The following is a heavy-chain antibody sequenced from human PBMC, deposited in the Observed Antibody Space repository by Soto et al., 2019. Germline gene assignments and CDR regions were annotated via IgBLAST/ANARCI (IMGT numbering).Heavy chain of an antibody. D-gene: IGHD2-15*01. CDR3: GHSGGYRIIDY. J-gene: IGHJ4*02. Sequence: QITLKESGPTLVKPTQTLTLTCTFSGFSLTTTGVGVGWIRQPPGKALEWLAIIYWDEDKRYSPSLKSRLTITKDTSKNQLVLTMTNMDPVDTATYYCGHSGGYRIIDYWGQGTLVTVSS. CDR1: GFSLTTTGVG. CDR2: IYWDEDK. V-gene: IGHV2-5*02.